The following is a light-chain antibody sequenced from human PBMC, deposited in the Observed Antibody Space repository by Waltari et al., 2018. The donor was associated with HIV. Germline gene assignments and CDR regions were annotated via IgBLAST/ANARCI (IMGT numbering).Light chain of an antibody. J-gene: IGLJ3*02. V-gene: IGLV2-23*02. Sequence: QSALTQPASVSGSPGQSITISCTGTRSDVGSYNLVSWYQQHPGKAPKLMLYEVSKRPSGVSNRFSGSKSGNTASLTISGLQAEDEADYYCCSYAGSSTFKVFGGGTKLTVL. CDR2: EVS. CDR1: RSDVGSYNL. CDR3: CSYAGSSTFKV.